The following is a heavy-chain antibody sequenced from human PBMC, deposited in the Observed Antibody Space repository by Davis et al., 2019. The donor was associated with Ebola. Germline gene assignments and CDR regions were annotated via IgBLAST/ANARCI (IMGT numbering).Heavy chain of an antibody. Sequence: GGSLRLSCAASGFTFSSYAMSWVRQAPGKGLEWVSAISGSGGSTYYADSVKGRFTISRDNSKNTLYLQMNSLRAEDTAVYYCAKDRELLRYFSDWYFDLWGRGTLVTVSS. J-gene: IGHJ2*01. CDR1: GFTFSSYA. CDR2: ISGSGGST. CDR3: AKDRELLRYFSDWYFDL. D-gene: IGHD1-26*01. V-gene: IGHV3-23*01.